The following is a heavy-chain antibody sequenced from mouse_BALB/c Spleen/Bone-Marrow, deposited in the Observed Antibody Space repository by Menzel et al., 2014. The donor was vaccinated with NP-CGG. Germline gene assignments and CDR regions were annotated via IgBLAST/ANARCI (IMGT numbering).Heavy chain of an antibody. D-gene: IGHD1-1*01. CDR2: ISSGGGNT. CDR1: GFTFSSHT. J-gene: IGHJ4*01. Sequence: EVQLVESGGGLVKPGGSLKLSCAASGFTFSSHTMSWVRQTPEKRLEWVATISSGGGNTYYPDSVKGRFTISRGNAKNNLYLQMSSLRSEDTALYYCARYPSYYYGYAMDYWGQGTSVTVSS. CDR3: ARYPSYYYGYAMDY. V-gene: IGHV5-9*03.